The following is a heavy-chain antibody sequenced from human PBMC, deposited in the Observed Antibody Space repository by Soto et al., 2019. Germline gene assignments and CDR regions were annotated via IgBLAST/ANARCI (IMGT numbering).Heavy chain of an antibody. Sequence: QVQLVQSGAEVKKPGASVKVSCKPSGYSLTGYYMHWVRQAPGQGLEWMGWLNPITGGTNYTQKFQGRVTMTRDTSIGTAYMELSGLRSDVTAVYFCTRDLDYWGQGTLVTVSS. CDR2: LNPITGGT. J-gene: IGHJ4*02. CDR1: GYSLTGYY. V-gene: IGHV1-2*02. CDR3: TRDLDY.